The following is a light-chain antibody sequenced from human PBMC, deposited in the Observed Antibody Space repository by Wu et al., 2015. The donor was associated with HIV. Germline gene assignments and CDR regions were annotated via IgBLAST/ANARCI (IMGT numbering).Light chain of an antibody. Sequence: DIQMTQSPSSLSASVGDGVTITCRASQDIGTSLAWYQFTPGKAPKLLIYHGSRLESGVPSKFFGGGSGTDFSLHISGLQPDDFATYYCQQHSVSPYNFGQGTKVDIK. V-gene: IGKV1-NL1*01. J-gene: IGKJ2*01. CDR2: HGS. CDR3: QQHSVSPYN. CDR1: QDIGTS.